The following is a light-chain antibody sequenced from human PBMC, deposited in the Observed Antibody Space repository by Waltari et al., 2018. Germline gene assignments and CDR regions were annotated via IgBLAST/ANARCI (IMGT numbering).Light chain of an antibody. J-gene: IGLJ2*01. Sequence: QLELTQSPSASASLGASAQLTCTLSSGHGSYAIAWHQQQPGRGPRYLMNVDIDGSHTKGDGIPDRFSGSSSGAERSLTISSLQSEDEADYYCQTWGTGIVVFGGGTKLTVL. CDR2: VDIDGSH. CDR1: SGHGSYA. CDR3: QTWGTGIVV. V-gene: IGLV4-69*01.